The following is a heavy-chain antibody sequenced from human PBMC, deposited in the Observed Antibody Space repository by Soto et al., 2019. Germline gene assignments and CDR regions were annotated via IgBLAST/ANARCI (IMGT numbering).Heavy chain of an antibody. Sequence: QVQLVESGGGVVQPGRSLRLSCAASGFTFSSYGMHWVRQAPGKGLEWVAVISYDGSNKYYADSVKGRFTISRDNSKNTLYLQMNSLRAEDTAVYYCAKGSGDPAPFDYWGQGTLVTVSS. CDR2: ISYDGSNK. V-gene: IGHV3-30*18. CDR1: GFTFSSYG. CDR3: AKGSGDPAPFDY. J-gene: IGHJ4*02.